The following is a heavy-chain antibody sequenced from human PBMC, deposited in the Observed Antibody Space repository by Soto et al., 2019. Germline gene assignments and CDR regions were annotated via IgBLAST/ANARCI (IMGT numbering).Heavy chain of an antibody. CDR3: AASIFYYGMDV. J-gene: IGHJ6*02. CDR2: IYPGDSDT. Sequence: PGESLKISCKGSGYTITNYWIGWVRQMPGKGLEWMGIIYPGDSDTKYNPSFQGQVTISADKSITTTYLRWTSLKASDTAIYYCAASIFYYGMDVWGQGTTVTVS. V-gene: IGHV5-51*01. CDR1: GYTITNYW.